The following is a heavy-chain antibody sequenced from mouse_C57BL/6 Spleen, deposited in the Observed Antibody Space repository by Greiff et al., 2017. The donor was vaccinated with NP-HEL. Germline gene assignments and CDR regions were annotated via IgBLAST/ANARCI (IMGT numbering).Heavy chain of an antibody. CDR3: ARGVYDGYGY. V-gene: IGHV1-50*01. CDR2: IDPSDSYT. CDR1: GYTFTSYW. J-gene: IGHJ2*01. D-gene: IGHD2-3*01. Sequence: VQLQQPGAELVKPGASVKLSCKASGYTFTSYWMQWVKQRPGQGLEWIGEIDPSDSYTNYNQKFKGKATLTVDTSSSTAYMQLSSLTSEDSAVYYCARGVYDGYGYWGQGTTLTVSS.